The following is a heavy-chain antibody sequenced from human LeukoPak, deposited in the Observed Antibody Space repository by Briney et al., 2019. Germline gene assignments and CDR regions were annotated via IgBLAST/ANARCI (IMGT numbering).Heavy chain of an antibody. CDR3: TRRVVTAIGNWFDP. J-gene: IGHJ5*02. Sequence: PGGSLRLSCTASGFTFGDYAMSWVRQAPGKGLEWVGFIRSKAYGGTTEYAASVKGRFTISRDDSKSIAYLQMNSLKTEDTAVYYCTRRVVTAIGNWFDPWGQGTLVTVSS. D-gene: IGHD2-21*02. V-gene: IGHV3-49*04. CDR1: GFTFGDYA. CDR2: IRSKAYGGTT.